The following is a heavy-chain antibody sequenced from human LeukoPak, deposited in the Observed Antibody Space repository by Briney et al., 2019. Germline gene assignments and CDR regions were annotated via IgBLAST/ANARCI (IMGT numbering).Heavy chain of an antibody. D-gene: IGHD2-2*01. J-gene: IGHJ4*02. Sequence: GASVKVSCKASGYTFTSYYMHWVRQAPGQGLEWIGIINPSGGSTSYAQKFQGRVTMTRDTSTSTVYMELSSLRSEDTAVYYCAGTKKGYQLLSLFDYWGQGTLVTVSS. CDR1: GYTFTSYY. CDR2: INPSGGST. V-gene: IGHV1-46*03. CDR3: AGTKKGYQLLSLFDY.